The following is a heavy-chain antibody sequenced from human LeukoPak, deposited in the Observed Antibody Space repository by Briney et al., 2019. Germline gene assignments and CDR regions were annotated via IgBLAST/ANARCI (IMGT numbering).Heavy chain of an antibody. CDR1: GGSISSGSYY. Sequence: SETLSLTCTVFGGSISSGSYYWSWIRQPAGKGLEWIGRIYTSGSTNYNPSLKSRVTISVDTSKNQFSLKLSSVTAADTAVYYCARVVPAADELPYYYYMDVWGKGTTVTVSS. CDR3: ARVVPAADELPYYYYMDV. D-gene: IGHD2-2*01. V-gene: IGHV4-61*02. CDR2: IYTSGST. J-gene: IGHJ6*03.